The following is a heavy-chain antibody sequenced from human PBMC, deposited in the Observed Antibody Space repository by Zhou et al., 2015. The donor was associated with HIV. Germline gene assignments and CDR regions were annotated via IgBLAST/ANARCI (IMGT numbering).Heavy chain of an antibody. CDR3: ARSSVNHDYAFDL. D-gene: IGHD3-16*01. CDR1: GGTFSGSD. V-gene: IGHV1-69*06. CDR2: ITPMFETQ. J-gene: IGHJ3*01. Sequence: QVQLVQSGAELKKPGASVKVSCKASGGTFSGSDISWVRQAPGQGLEWMGTITPMFETQTYAERFRARLTITVDKSTSAAYMELSSLTSEDAAVYFCARSSVNHDYAFDLWGQGTKVIVSS.